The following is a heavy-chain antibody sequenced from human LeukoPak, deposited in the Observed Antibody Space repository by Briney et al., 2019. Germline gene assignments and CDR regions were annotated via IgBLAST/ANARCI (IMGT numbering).Heavy chain of an antibody. CDR1: GFTFSSYA. Sequence: GGSLRLSCAASGFTFSSYAMSWVRQAPGKGLEWVSAISGSGGSTYYADSVKGRFTISRDNSKNTLYLQMNSLRAEDTAVYYCVKVSSSGYSYYFDYWGLGTLVTVSS. V-gene: IGHV3-23*01. J-gene: IGHJ4*02. CDR3: VKVSSSGYSYYFDY. D-gene: IGHD3-22*01. CDR2: ISGSGGST.